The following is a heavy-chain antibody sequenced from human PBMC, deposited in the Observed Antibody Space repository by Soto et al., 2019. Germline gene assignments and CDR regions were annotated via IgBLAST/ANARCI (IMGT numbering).Heavy chain of an antibody. D-gene: IGHD5-18*01. CDR3: ATRGYNYGYHDY. CDR2: IYSGGST. V-gene: IGHV3-53*01. CDR1: GFTVSSNY. J-gene: IGHJ4*02. Sequence: LRLSCAASGFTVSSNYINWVRQAPGKGLEWVSIIYSGGSTYYADSVKGRFTISRDNSKNTLYLQMTSLRADDTAVYYCATRGYNYGYHDYWGQGTLVTVSS.